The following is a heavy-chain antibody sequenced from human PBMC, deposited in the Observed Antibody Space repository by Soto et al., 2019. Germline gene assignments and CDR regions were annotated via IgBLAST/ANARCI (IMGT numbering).Heavy chain of an antibody. Sequence: VGSLRLSCAASGFTFSTYAMSWVRQTPGKGLEWVSAISGSPSSTYYADSVKGRFTISRDNSKKTLFLQMSSLRAEDTAVYYCAKDGYDSRGDLYYFDYWGQGTLVTVSS. CDR3: AKDGYDSRGDLYYFDY. CDR2: ISGSPSST. V-gene: IGHV3-23*01. D-gene: IGHD3-22*01. J-gene: IGHJ4*02. CDR1: GFTFSTYA.